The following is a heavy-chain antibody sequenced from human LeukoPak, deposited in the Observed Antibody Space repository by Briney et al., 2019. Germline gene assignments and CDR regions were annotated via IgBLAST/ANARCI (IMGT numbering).Heavy chain of an antibody. Sequence: GGSLRLSCAASEFTFSNYAMSWVRQAPGKGLEWVSSITASGGRTQYADSVQGRFTISRDNSKNTLYLQMNSLRAEDTAVYYCAKDPNGDYIGTFDIWGQGTMVTVSS. CDR3: AKDPNGDYIGTFDI. J-gene: IGHJ3*02. CDR2: ITASGGRT. V-gene: IGHV3-23*01. D-gene: IGHD4-17*01. CDR1: EFTFSNYA.